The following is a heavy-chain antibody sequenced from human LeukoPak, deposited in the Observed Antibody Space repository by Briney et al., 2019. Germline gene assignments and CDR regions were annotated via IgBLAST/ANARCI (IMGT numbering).Heavy chain of an antibody. D-gene: IGHD3-16*01. V-gene: IGHV4-39*07. CDR2: INHSGST. Sequence: PSETLSLTCTVSGGSISSGGYYWSWIRQPPGKGLEWIGEINHSGSTNYNPSLKSRVTISVDTSKNQFSLKLSSVTAADTAVYYCARPSEGGRYFDYWGQGTLVTVSS. CDR1: GGSISSGGYY. CDR3: ARPSEGGRYFDY. J-gene: IGHJ4*02.